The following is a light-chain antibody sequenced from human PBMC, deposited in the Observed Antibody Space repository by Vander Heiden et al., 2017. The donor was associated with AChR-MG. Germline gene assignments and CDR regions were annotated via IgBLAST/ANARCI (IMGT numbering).Light chain of an antibody. CDR2: RNN. CDR1: SSNIGSNY. CDR3: AAWDDSLSDVV. J-gene: IGLJ2*01. Sequence: QSVLTQPPSASGTPGQRVTISCSGSSSNIGSNYVYWYQQLPGTAPKLLIHRNNQRPSGDPDRFSGSKSGTSASLAISGLRSEDEADYYCAAWDDSLSDVVFGGGTKLSVL. V-gene: IGLV1-47*01.